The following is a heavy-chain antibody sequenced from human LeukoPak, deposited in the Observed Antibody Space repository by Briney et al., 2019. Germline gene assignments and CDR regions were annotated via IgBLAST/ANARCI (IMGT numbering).Heavy chain of an antibody. Sequence: KPSETLSLTCTVYGGSISSYDWSWIRQPAGNALEWVGRIYTSGSTNYNPSLNSRVTMSVDTSKNQFSLKLSSVTAADTAVYYCARESRGGGSSLYYFDCWGQGTLVTVSS. D-gene: IGHD6-13*01. CDR2: IYTSGST. CDR1: GGSISSYD. CDR3: ARESRGGGSSLYYFDC. V-gene: IGHV4-4*07. J-gene: IGHJ4*02.